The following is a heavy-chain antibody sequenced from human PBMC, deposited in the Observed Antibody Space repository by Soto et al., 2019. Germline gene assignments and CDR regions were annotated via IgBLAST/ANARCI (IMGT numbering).Heavy chain of an antibody. J-gene: IGHJ5*02. V-gene: IGHV3-7*01. CDR1: GFTFSSYW. Sequence: GGSLRLSCAASGFTFSSYWMSWVRQAPGKGLEWVANIKQDGSEKYYVDSVKGRFTISRDNAKNSLYLQMNSLRAEDTAVYYCARERATGDIVVVVARYGGNNWFDPWGQGTLVTVSS. CDR2: IKQDGSEK. CDR3: ARERATGDIVVVVARYGGNNWFDP. D-gene: IGHD2-15*01.